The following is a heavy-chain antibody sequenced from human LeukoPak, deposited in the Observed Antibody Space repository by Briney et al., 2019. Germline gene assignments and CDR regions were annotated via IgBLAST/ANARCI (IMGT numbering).Heavy chain of an antibody. CDR1: GYTFTSYG. J-gene: IGHJ4*02. D-gene: IGHD1-26*01. Sequence: ASVKVSCKASGYTFTSYGISWVRQATGQGLEWMGWISAYNGNTNYAQKLQGRVTMTTDTSTRTAYMELRSLRFDDTAVYYCARDRSRYSGSYCYWGQGTLVNVSS. CDR3: ARDRSRYSGSYCY. CDR2: ISAYNGNT. V-gene: IGHV1-18*01.